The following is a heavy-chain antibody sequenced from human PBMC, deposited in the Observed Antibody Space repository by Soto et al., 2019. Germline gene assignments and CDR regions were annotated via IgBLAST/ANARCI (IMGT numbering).Heavy chain of an antibody. CDR1: GFTFSSYA. D-gene: IGHD6-19*01. Sequence: EVQLLESGGGLVQPGGSLRLSCAASGFTFSSYAMSWVRQAPGKGLEWVSGIGGSGAGTNYADSVKGRFTLSRDNSRNTLYLQMSSLRAEDTAVYYCARGGGIAVAGTHLDYWGQGTLGTVSS. CDR3: ARGGGIAVAGTHLDY. V-gene: IGHV3-23*01. CDR2: IGGSGAGT. J-gene: IGHJ4*02.